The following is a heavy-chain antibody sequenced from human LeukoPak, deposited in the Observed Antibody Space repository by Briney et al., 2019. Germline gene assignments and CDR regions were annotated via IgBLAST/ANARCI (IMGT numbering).Heavy chain of an antibody. Sequence: PPETLSLTCTVSGGSISSGGYYWSWIRQHPGKGLEWIGYIYYSGSTYYNPSLKSRVTISVDTSKNQFSLKLSSVTAADTAVYYCARGNSSGWSNYYYYYGMDVWGQGTTVTVSS. J-gene: IGHJ6*02. D-gene: IGHD6-19*01. V-gene: IGHV4-31*03. CDR3: ARGNSSGWSNYYYYYGMDV. CDR1: GGSISSGGYY. CDR2: IYYSGST.